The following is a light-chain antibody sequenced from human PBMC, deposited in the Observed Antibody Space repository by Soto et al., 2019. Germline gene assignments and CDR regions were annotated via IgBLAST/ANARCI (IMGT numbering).Light chain of an antibody. Sequence: IQMTQSPASVSASVGDRVTITCRASQGLNTWLAWYQQKPGQAPKLLIHAASSLHSGVPSRFRGSGYGTNYQLPISNLQTEDFATAYCQQANTFPPTFGPGTKVDFK. J-gene: IGKJ3*01. V-gene: IGKV1D-12*01. CDR3: QQANTFPPT. CDR2: AAS. CDR1: QGLNTW.